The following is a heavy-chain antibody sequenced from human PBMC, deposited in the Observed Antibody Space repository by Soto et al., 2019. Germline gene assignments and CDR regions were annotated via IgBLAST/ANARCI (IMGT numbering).Heavy chain of an antibody. J-gene: IGHJ4*02. CDR2: ISSSSSTI. D-gene: IGHD3-22*01. Sequence: WGSLRLSCAASGFTFSSYSMNWVRQAPGKGLEWVSYISSSSSTIYYADSVKGRFTISRDNAKNSLYLQMNSLRDEDTAVYYCARDHSRTYYYDSRTVGYFDYWGQGTLVTVS. CDR3: ARDHSRTYYYDSRTVGYFDY. V-gene: IGHV3-48*02. CDR1: GFTFSSYS.